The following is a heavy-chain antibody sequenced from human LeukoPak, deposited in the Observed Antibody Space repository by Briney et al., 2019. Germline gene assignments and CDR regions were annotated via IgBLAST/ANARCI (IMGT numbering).Heavy chain of an antibody. CDR3: ARVFGHCSGGSCYSWFDP. Sequence: PSETLSLTCTVSGGSISSYYWSWIRQPAGKGLEWIGRIYTSGSTNYNPSLKSRVTMSVDTSKNQFSLKLSSVTAADTAVYYCARVFGHCSGGSCYSWFDPWGQGTLVTVSS. D-gene: IGHD2-15*01. CDR1: GGSISSYY. J-gene: IGHJ5*02. CDR2: IYTSGST. V-gene: IGHV4-4*07.